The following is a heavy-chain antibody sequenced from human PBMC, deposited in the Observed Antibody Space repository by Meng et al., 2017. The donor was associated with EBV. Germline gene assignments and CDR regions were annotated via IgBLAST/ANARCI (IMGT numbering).Heavy chain of an antibody. Sequence: QVQLQESGPGLVKPSKXLSLTCTVSGGSVNNESYYWGWIRQPPGKGLEYIGYIYYTGSTNYNSSLKSRVTISLDKSKNQFSLKLTSLTAADTAIYYCARGDYTNYPRWFDPWGQGTLVTVSS. V-gene: IGHV4-61*01. CDR1: GGSVNNESYY. CDR3: ARGDYTNYPRWFDP. CDR2: IYYTGST. D-gene: IGHD4-11*01. J-gene: IGHJ5*02.